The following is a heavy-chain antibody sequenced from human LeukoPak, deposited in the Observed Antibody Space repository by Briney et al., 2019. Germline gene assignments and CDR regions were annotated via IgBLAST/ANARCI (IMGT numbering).Heavy chain of an antibody. CDR1: GGSFSGYY. CDR2: INHSGST. J-gene: IGHJ3*02. CDR3: ARGYVLLWFGESPAAFDI. Sequence: SETLSLTCAVYGGSFSGYYWSWIRQPPGKGLEWIGEINHSGSTNYNPSLKSRVTISVDTSKNQFSLKLSSVAAADTAVYYCARGYVLLWFGESPAAFDIWGRGTMVTVSS. D-gene: IGHD3-10*01. V-gene: IGHV4-34*01.